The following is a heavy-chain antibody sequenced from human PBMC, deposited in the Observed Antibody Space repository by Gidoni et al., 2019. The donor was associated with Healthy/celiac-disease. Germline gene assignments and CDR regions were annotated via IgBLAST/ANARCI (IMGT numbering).Heavy chain of an antibody. Sequence: VQLVASGGGLVQPGGYLRLSCAASGFTFSSYSMNWVRQAPGKGLEWVSDISSSSSTIYYADSVKGRFTISRDNAKNSLYLQMNSLRAEDTAVYYCAREGDYAGGYFDYWGQGTLVTVSS. CDR2: ISSSSSTI. J-gene: IGHJ4*02. V-gene: IGHV3-48*04. CDR3: AREGDYAGGYFDY. CDR1: GFTFSSYS. D-gene: IGHD4-17*01.